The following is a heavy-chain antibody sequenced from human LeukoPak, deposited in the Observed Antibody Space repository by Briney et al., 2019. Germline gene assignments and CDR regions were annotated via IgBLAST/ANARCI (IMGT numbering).Heavy chain of an antibody. CDR1: GGSISSGSYY. D-gene: IGHD1-26*01. CDR3: ARSSGSCYAKQMYYFDY. J-gene: IGHJ4*02. V-gene: IGHV4-61*02. Sequence: KPSETLSLTCTVSGGSISSGSYYWSWIRQPAGKGLEWIGRIYTSGSTNYNPSLKSRVTISVDTSKNQFSLKLSSVTAADTAVYYCARSSGSCYAKQMYYFDYWGQGTLVTVSS. CDR2: IYTSGST.